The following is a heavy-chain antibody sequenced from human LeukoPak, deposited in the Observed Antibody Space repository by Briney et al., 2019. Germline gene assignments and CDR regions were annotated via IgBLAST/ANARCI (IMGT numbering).Heavy chain of an antibody. V-gene: IGHV3-30*04. Sequence: PGGSLRLSCAASGFTFSSYAMHWVRQAPGKGLEWVAVISYDGSNKYYADSVEGRFTVSRDNSKNTLYLQMKSLRAEDTAVYYCASGALVGAPRWYFDYWGQGTLVTVSS. CDR2: ISYDGSNK. CDR1: GFTFSSYA. CDR3: ASGALVGAPRWYFDY. D-gene: IGHD1-26*01. J-gene: IGHJ4*02.